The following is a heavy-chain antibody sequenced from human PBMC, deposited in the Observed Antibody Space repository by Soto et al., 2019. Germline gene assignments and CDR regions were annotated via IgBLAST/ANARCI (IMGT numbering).Heavy chain of an antibody. Sequence: SETLSLTCAVYGGSFSGYYWSWIRQPPGKRLEWIGEINHSGNTNYIPSLKSRLNISVDRSKNHLSLKLSSVTAADTAVYYCARPPNLMVYADNWFDPWGQGTLVTVSS. J-gene: IGHJ5*02. CDR1: GGSFSGYY. D-gene: IGHD2-8*01. CDR2: INHSGNT. V-gene: IGHV4-34*01. CDR3: ARPPNLMVYADNWFDP.